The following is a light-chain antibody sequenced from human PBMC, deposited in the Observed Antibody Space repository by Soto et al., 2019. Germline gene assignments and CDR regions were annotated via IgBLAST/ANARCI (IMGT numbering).Light chain of an antibody. V-gene: IGKV3-20*01. J-gene: IGKJ3*01. CDR1: QSVSSSY. Sequence: EIVLTQSPGTRSLSPGERATLSCRASQSVSSSYLAWYQQKPGQTPRLLFYGASSRATGIPDRFSGSGSGTDFTLTISRLEPEDFAVYYCQHYGSSPFTFGPGPNVDIK. CDR3: QHYGSSPFT. CDR2: GAS.